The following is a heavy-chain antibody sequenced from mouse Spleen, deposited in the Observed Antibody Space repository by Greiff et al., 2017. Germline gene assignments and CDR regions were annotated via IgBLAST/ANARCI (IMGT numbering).Heavy chain of an antibody. CDR1: GFTFSDYY. CDR2: INYDGSST. D-gene: IGHD2-1*01. J-gene: IGHJ4*01. CDR3: ARYGNYAAMDY. V-gene: IGHV5-16*01. Sequence: VQLKESEGGLVQPGSSIKLSCTASGFTFSDYYMAWVRQGPEKGLEWVANINYDGSSTYYLDSLKSRFIISRDNAKNILYLQMSSLKSEDTATYYCARYGNYAAMDYWGQGTSVTVSS.